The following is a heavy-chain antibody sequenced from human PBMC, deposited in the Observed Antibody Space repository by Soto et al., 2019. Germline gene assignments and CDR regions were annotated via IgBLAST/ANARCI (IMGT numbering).Heavy chain of an antibody. D-gene: IGHD2-8*02. CDR1: GYTFINFG. V-gene: IGHV1-18*01. CDR3: ARDRDCGTGGNCHAECYFDY. Sequence: VQLVQSGAEVKEPGASVKVTCKASGYTFINFGITWVRQAPGQGLEWMGWINTAKGITTYGEKFQGRVTMTADTATNTAYMDLSSLTSEDTAVYYCARDRDCGTGGNCHAECYFDYWGRGTMVTVSS. J-gene: IGHJ2*01. CDR2: INTAKGIT.